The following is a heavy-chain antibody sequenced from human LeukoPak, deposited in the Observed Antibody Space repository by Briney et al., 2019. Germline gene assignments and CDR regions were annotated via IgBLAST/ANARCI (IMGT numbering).Heavy chain of an antibody. CDR1: GFTFSSYS. CDR3: AREAAAGTPYGMDV. J-gene: IGHJ6*02. V-gene: IGHV3-48*01. CDR2: ISSSSSAI. D-gene: IGHD6-13*01. Sequence: GGSLRHSCAASGFTFSSYSMNWVRQAPGKGLEWVSYISSSSSAIYYADSVKGRFTISRDNAKNSLYLQMNSLRAEDTAVYYCAREAAAGTPYGMDVWGQGTTVTVSS.